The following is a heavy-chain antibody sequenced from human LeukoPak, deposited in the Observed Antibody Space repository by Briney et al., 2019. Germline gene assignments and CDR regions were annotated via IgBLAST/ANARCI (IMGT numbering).Heavy chain of an antibody. CDR3: PRDICGGDYYPSGGY. J-gene: IGHJ4*02. V-gene: IGHV3-30*02. CDR1: GFTFSSYG. Sequence: GGSLRLSCAASGFTFSSYGMHWVRQAPGKGLEWVAFIRYDGSNRYYADSVKGRFTISRDNSKNTLYLQMNSLRAEDTAVYYCPRDICGGDYYPSGGYWGQGTLVTVSS. CDR2: IRYDGSNR. D-gene: IGHD2-21*02.